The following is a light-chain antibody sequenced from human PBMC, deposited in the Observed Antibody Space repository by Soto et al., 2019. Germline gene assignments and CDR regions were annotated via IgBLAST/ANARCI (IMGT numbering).Light chain of an antibody. V-gene: IGKV1-9*01. CDR3: QQLNGYPIT. CDR1: QGINSY. CDR2: AAS. Sequence: DIQLTQSPSLLSASVGDRVTITCRASQGINSYLAWYQQKPGKTPKLLVYAASTMQSGVPSRFSGSGSGTEFTLTISSLQPEDFATYYCQQLNGYPITFGPGTKVDI. J-gene: IGKJ3*01.